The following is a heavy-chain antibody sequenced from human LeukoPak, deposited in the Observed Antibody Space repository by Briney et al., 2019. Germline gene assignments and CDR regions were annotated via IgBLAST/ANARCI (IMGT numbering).Heavy chain of an antibody. CDR2: ISSSGSYR. V-gene: IGHV3-11*05. D-gene: IGHD6-13*01. CDR3: ARADSSSWFDY. J-gene: IGHJ4*02. CDR1: GFTFSDYY. Sequence: GGSLRLSCDAFGFTFSDYYMTWIRQAPGKGLEWVSHISSSGSYRNYADSVKGRFTISRDNAKNSLYLQMNSLRADDTAVYYCARADSSSWFDYWGQGVLVTVSS.